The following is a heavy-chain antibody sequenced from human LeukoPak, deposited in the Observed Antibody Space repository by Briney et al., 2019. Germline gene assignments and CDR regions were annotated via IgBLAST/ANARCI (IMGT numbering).Heavy chain of an antibody. Sequence: GESLKTSSKGFGYSFTSYWIGWVRQIPGKGLGWMRIIYPEDSDTKYSPSFQGQVTISAAKSISTAYLQWSSLKASDTAMYYCARSGYSGYDAFDYWGQGTLVTVSS. D-gene: IGHD5-12*01. J-gene: IGHJ4*02. CDR2: IYPEDSDT. CDR3: ARSGYSGYDAFDY. V-gene: IGHV5-51*01. CDR1: GYSFTSYW.